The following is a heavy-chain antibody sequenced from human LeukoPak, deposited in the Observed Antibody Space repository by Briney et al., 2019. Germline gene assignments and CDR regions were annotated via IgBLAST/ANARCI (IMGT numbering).Heavy chain of an antibody. D-gene: IGHD6-13*01. CDR2: INHSGST. CDR3: ARGTGTSWYGGPFDY. V-gene: IGHV4-34*01. J-gene: IGHJ4*02. CDR1: GGSFSGYY. Sequence: PSETLSLTCGVYGGSFSGYYWSWIRQPPGKGLEWIGEINHSGSTNYNPSLKSRVTISVDTSKNQFSLKVSSVTAADTAVYYCARGTGTSWYGGPFDYWGQGILATVSS.